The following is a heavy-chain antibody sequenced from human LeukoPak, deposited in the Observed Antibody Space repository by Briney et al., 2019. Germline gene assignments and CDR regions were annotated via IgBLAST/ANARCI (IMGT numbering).Heavy chain of an antibody. CDR1: GYTFTSYG. J-gene: IGHJ5*02. CDR2: ISAYNGNT. Sequence: GASVKVSCKASGYTFTSYGISWVRQAPGQGLEWMGWISAYNGNTNYAQKLQGRVTMTTDTSTSTAHMELRSLRSDDTAVYYCARDGKILGYCTNGVCYLSTWGQGTLVTVSS. V-gene: IGHV1-18*01. D-gene: IGHD2-8*01. CDR3: ARDGKILGYCTNGVCYLST.